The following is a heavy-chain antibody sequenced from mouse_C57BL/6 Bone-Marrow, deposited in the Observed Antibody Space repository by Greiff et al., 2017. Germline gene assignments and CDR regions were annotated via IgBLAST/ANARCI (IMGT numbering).Heavy chain of an antibody. CDR1: GSSFTSYY. CDR2: IYPGSGYT. D-gene: IGHD2-4*01. V-gene: IGHV1-66*01. Sequence: QVQLKESGPELVKPGASVKISCKASGSSFTSYYIHWVKQRPGQGLEWIGWIYPGSGYTKYNEKFKGKATLTADTSSSTAYMQLSSLTSEDSAVYYCARGGLRHAMDYWGQGTTVTVSS. J-gene: IGHJ4*01. CDR3: ARGGLRHAMDY.